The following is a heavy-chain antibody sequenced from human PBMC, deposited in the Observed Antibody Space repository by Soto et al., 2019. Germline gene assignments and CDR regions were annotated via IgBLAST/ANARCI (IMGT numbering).Heavy chain of an antibody. D-gene: IGHD2-15*01. CDR3: ASVESMDV. J-gene: IGHJ6*02. Sequence: QVQLVQSGAEVKKPGSSVKVSCKASGGTFSSYTISWVRQAPGQGLEWMGRIIPILGIANYAQKFQGRVTITADKSTSTAYMELSSLRSKDTDVYYCASVESMDVWCQGTTVTVSS. CDR2: IIPILGIA. V-gene: IGHV1-69*02. CDR1: GGTFSSYT.